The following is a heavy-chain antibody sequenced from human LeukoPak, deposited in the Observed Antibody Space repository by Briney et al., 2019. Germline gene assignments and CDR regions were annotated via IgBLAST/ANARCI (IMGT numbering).Heavy chain of an antibody. D-gene: IGHD6-6*01. J-gene: IGHJ3*02. CDR2: INPNSGGT. CDR3: ARDIGIAARPRSAFDI. CDR1: GYTFTGYY. Sequence: ASVKVSCKASGYTFTGYYMHWVRQAPGQGLEWMGWINPNSGGTNYARKFQGRVTMTRDTSISTAYMELSRLRSDDTAVYYCARDIGIAARPRSAFDIWGQGTMVTVSS. V-gene: IGHV1-2*02.